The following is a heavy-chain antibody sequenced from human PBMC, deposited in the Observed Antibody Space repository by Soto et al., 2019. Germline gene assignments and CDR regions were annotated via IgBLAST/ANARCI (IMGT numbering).Heavy chain of an antibody. CDR3: TTGPNLRPLAAFDI. Sequence: EVPLVESGGDLVKPGGSLRLSCAASGFTFTNAWMTWVRQGPGKGLEWVGRIKSKTDGGTIDYAAPVKGRFTISRDDSKNPQHLQMNSLKTEDTAVYYCTTGPNLRPLAAFDIWGQGTVVTVSS. V-gene: IGHV3-15*01. J-gene: IGHJ3*02. CDR1: GFTFTNAW. CDR2: IKSKTDGGTI.